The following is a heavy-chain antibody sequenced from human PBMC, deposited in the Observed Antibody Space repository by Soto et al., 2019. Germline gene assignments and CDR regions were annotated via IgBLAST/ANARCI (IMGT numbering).Heavy chain of an antibody. D-gene: IGHD3-22*01. Sequence: GGSLRLSCAASGFTFNNYAMHWVRQAPGKGLEWVAVISYDGSNKYYADSVKGRFTISRDNSKNTLYLQMDSLRAEDTAVSYCARVSRAMIVVVITVSFDYWGQGTLVTVSS. CDR1: GFTFNNYA. CDR2: ISYDGSNK. J-gene: IGHJ4*02. V-gene: IGHV3-30-3*01. CDR3: ARVSRAMIVVVITVSFDY.